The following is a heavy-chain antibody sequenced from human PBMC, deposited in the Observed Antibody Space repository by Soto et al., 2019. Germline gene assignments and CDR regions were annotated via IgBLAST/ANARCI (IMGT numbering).Heavy chain of an antibody. Sequence: QVQLVQSGAEVKKPGSSVKVSCKASGGTFSSYAISWVRQAPGQGLEWMGGIIPIFGTANYAQKFQGRVTITADESTSTADMELSSLRSEDTAVYYCARGPHLWFGESRWLVNWFDPWGQGTLVTVSS. CDR2: IIPIFGTA. J-gene: IGHJ5*02. CDR1: GGTFSSYA. V-gene: IGHV1-69*01. D-gene: IGHD3-10*01. CDR3: ARGPHLWFGESRWLVNWFDP.